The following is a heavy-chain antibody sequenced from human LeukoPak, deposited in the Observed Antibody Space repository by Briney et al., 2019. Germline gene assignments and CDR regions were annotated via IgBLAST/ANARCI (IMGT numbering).Heavy chain of an antibody. D-gene: IGHD3-22*01. V-gene: IGHV4-39*01. CDR1: GGSFSGYY. CDR3: ARHVGFTWDSSELDQNNWFDP. CDR2: IYYSGST. Sequence: SETLSLTCAVYGGSFSGYYWGWIRQPPGKGLEWIGSIYYSGSTYYNPSLKSRVTISVDTSKNQFSLKLSSVTAADTAVYYCARHVGFTWDSSELDQNNWFDPWGQGTLVTVSS. J-gene: IGHJ5*02.